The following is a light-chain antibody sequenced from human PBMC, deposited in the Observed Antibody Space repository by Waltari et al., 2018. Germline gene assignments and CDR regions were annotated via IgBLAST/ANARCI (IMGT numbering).Light chain of an antibody. CDR3: QQYGSSVLYT. CDR2: GAS. J-gene: IGKJ2*01. CDR1: QSLTKRY. V-gene: IGKV3-20*01. Sequence: VLTQSPGTPSLSPGDRATLSCRASQSLTKRYLAWYQQKPGQAPRLLIYGASSRAAGIPDRFSGSGSGTDFTLTISRLGPEDFAVYYCQQYGSSVLYTFGQGTKLEIK.